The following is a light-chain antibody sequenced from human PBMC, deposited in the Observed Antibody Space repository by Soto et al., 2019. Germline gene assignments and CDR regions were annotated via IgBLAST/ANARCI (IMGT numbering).Light chain of an antibody. CDR3: QKYNSAPLT. CDR2: AAY. Sequence: DIQMTQSPSSLSASVGDRVTITCRASQGISNYLAWYQQKAGKVPKVLIYAAYTLKSGVPSRFSGSGSGTDFTLTISSRQPEDVATYYCQKYNSAPLTFGGGNKLEIK. V-gene: IGKV1-27*01. J-gene: IGKJ4*01. CDR1: QGISNY.